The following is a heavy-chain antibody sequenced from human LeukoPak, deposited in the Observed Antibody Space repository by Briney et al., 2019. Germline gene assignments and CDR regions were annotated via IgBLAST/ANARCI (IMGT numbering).Heavy chain of an antibody. J-gene: IGHJ4*02. D-gene: IGHD3-10*01. Sequence: PGGSLRLSCAASGFTFSSYWMSWVRQAPGKGLEWVANIKQDGSEKYYVDSVKGRFTISRDNAKNSLYLQMNSLRAEDTAVYYCARAIYGSGRFRNYFDYWGQGTLVTVSS. CDR2: IKQDGSEK. CDR3: ARAIYGSGRFRNYFDY. V-gene: IGHV3-7*01. CDR1: GFTFSSYW.